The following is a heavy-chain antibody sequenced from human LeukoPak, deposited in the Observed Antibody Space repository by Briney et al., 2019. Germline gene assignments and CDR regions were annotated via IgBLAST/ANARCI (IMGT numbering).Heavy chain of an antibody. V-gene: IGHV4-34*01. CDR3: ATRDY. CDR1: GGSFSNYY. Sequence: SETLSLTCVVYGGSFSNYYWSWIRQPPGKGLEWIGEINHRGGTNYNPSLKSRVTTAADTSKNQFSLKLTSVTAADTAVYYCATRDYWGQGTLVTVSS. CDR2: INHRGGT. J-gene: IGHJ4*02.